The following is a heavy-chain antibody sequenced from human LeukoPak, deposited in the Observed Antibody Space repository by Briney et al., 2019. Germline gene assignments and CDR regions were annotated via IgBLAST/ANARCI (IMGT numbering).Heavy chain of an antibody. V-gene: IGHV3-15*01. D-gene: IGHD3-22*01. Sequence: GGSLRLSCAASGFTLSSYGMHWVRQAPGKGLEWVGRIKSKTDGGTTDYAAPVKGRFTISRDDSKNTLYLQMNSLKTEDTAVYYCTTPYYDSSGYHAEDAFDIWGQGTMVTVSS. CDR1: GFTLSSYG. CDR3: TTPYYDSSGYHAEDAFDI. CDR2: IKSKTDGGTT. J-gene: IGHJ3*02.